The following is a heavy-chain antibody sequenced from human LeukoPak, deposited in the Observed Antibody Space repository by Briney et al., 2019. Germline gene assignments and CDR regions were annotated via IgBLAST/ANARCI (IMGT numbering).Heavy chain of an antibody. V-gene: IGHV4-59*08. CDR1: SGSISSYY. CDR3: ARWSFGSGSYAFDI. J-gene: IGHJ3*02. Sequence: SETLSLTCTFSSGSISSYYWNWVRQPPGKGLEWIGYIYYSGTTNYNPSLKSRVTMSVDTSKNQFSLKLNSVTAADTAVYYGARWSFGSGSYAFDIWGQGTMVTVSS. CDR2: IYYSGTT. D-gene: IGHD3-10*01.